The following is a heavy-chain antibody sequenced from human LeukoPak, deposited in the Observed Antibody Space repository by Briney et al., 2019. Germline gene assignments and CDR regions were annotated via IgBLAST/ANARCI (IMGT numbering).Heavy chain of an antibody. CDR3: AKDLQVKGLGYYFDY. CDR2: IRYDGSNK. Sequence: PGGSLRLSCAASGFTFSDYYMSWVRQAPGKGLEWVAFIRYDGSNKYYADSVKGRFTISRDNSKNTLYLQMNSLRAEDTAVYYCAKDLQVKGLGYYFDYWGQGTLVTVSS. V-gene: IGHV3-30*02. CDR1: GFTFSDYY. J-gene: IGHJ4*02. D-gene: IGHD4-11*01.